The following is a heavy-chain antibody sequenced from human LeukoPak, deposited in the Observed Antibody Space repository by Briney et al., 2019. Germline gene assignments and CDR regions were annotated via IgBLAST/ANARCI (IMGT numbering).Heavy chain of an antibody. J-gene: IGHJ4*02. CDR2: IRYDGSNK. D-gene: IGHD4-23*01. V-gene: IGHV3-30*02. Sequence: GGSLRLSCAASGFTFSSYGMHWVRQAPGKGLEWVAFIRYDGSNKYYADSVKGRFTISRDNAKNSLYLQMNSLRAEDTAVYYCARAPAATVVNWGQGTLVTVSS. CDR3: ARAPAATVVN. CDR1: GFTFSSYG.